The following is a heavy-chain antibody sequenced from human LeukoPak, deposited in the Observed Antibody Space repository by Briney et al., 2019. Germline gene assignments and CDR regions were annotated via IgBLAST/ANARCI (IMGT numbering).Heavy chain of an antibody. V-gene: IGHV4-59*01. D-gene: IGHD3-10*01. Sequence: SETLSLTCTVSGGSISDYYWSWIRKSPGKGMEWIGYIYYSGSTNYNPSLKNRVSISVDTSNNQFSLKLSSVTAADTAMYYCARDGTISGFGPWGQGTLVIVSS. CDR3: ARDGTISGFGP. CDR1: GGSISDYY. CDR2: IYYSGST. J-gene: IGHJ5*02.